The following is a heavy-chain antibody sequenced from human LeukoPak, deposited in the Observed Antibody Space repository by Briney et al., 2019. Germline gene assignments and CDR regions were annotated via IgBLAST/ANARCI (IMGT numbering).Heavy chain of an antibody. Sequence: GGSLRLSCAASGFTFSSYGMHWVRQAPGKGLEWVAVIWYDGSNKYYADSVKGRFAISRDNSKNTLYLQMNSLRAEDTAVYYCARDPTYYYDSSGYQLGVDYWGQGTLVTVSS. J-gene: IGHJ4*02. D-gene: IGHD3-22*01. V-gene: IGHV3-33*01. CDR1: GFTFSSYG. CDR2: IWYDGSNK. CDR3: ARDPTYYYDSSGYQLGVDY.